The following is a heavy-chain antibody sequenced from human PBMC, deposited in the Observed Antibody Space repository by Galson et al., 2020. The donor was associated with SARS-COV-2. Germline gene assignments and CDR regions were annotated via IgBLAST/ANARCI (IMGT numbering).Heavy chain of an antibody. CDR2: INPNSGAT. V-gene: IGHV1-2*06. Sequence: ASVKVSCKASGYTFTDYYIFWVRQAPGQGLEWMGQINPNSGATNYAQKFQGRVTMTRDTSITTVYMELSGLTSDDTAGYYCAREGGPMTVAIVVSLNYWGQGTRVTVSS. J-gene: IGHJ4*02. CDR3: AREGGPMTVAIVVSLNY. D-gene: IGHD2-15*01. CDR1: GYTFTDYY.